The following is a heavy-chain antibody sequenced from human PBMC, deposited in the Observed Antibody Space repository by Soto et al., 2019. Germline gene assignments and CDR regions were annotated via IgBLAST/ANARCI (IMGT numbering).Heavy chain of an antibody. D-gene: IGHD4-17*01. CDR1: GGSINNNNW. CDR3: ARLDDYGDSRAFDI. Sequence: SETLSLTCAVSGGSINNNNWWSWVRQPPGKGLEWIGEIYHSGSTNYNPSLKSRVTISVDKSKNQFSLKVSSVTAADTAVYYCARLDDYGDSRAFDIWGQGTMVTVSS. V-gene: IGHV4-4*02. CDR2: IYHSGST. J-gene: IGHJ3*02.